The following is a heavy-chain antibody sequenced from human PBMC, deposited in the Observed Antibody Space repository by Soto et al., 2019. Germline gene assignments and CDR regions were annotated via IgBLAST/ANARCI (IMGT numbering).Heavy chain of an antibody. CDR2: ISWNGAAT. J-gene: IGHJ4*02. V-gene: IGHV3-9*01. CDR1: GFTFDDYA. CDR3: ANLPLYGSGFDC. Sequence: EVQLVESGGGLVQPGGFLRLSCGASGFTFDDYAIHWVRQAPGKGLEWVSGISWNGAATGYMNSVKGRLSISRDNTKNTIYLQMNSLRSEDTAVYYCANLPLYGSGFDCWGQGTLVTVSS. D-gene: IGHD3-10*01.